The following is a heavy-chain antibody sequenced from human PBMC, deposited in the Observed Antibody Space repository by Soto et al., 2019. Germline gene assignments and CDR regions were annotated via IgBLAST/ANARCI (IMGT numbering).Heavy chain of an antibody. D-gene: IGHD1-26*01. CDR3: AKDVSALKWFIP. J-gene: IGHJ5*02. V-gene: IGHV3-48*02. Sequence: GGSLRLSCAASGFTFSSYSMNWVRQAPGKGLEWVSYISSSSSTIYYADSVKGRFTISRDNAKNSLYLQMNSLRDEDTAVYYSAKDVSALKWFIPWGKEPRVTASP. CDR1: GFTFSSYS. CDR2: ISSSSSTI.